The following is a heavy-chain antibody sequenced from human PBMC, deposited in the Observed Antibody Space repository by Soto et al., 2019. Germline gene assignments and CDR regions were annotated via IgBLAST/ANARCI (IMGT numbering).Heavy chain of an antibody. V-gene: IGHV2-5*02. CDR3: AHTVGLVVVTSEDEYFQH. CDR1: GFLLSTSGVG. J-gene: IGHJ1*01. CDR2: IYWDDDK. Sequence: QITLKESGPTLVKPTQPLTLTCTFSGFLLSTSGVGVGWIRQPPGKALEWLAVIYWDDDKGYSPSLKNRLTITKDTSKNQVVLTMTNMDPVDTATYYCAHTVGLVVVTSEDEYFQHWGQGTQVTVSS. D-gene: IGHD2-15*01.